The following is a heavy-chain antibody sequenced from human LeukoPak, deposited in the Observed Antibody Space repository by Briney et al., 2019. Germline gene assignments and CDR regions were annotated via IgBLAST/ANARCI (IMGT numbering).Heavy chain of an antibody. Sequence: PGGSLRLSCAASGFRFSSYVMSWVRQAPGKGLEYVSSIDGSDGASYYADSVKGRFTISRDNSKNTLFLQMNSLRAEDTAVYYCARVAAAGWFDPWGQGTLVTVSS. CDR3: ARVAAAGWFDP. J-gene: IGHJ5*02. CDR1: GFRFSSYV. V-gene: IGHV3-23*01. CDR2: IDGSDGAS. D-gene: IGHD6-13*01.